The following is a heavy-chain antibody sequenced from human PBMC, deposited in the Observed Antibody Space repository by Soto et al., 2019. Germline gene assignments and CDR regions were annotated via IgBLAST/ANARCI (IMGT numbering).Heavy chain of an antibody. D-gene: IGHD3-10*01. J-gene: IGHJ4*02. CDR3: ARLRSGSLDY. CDR2: IYYSGST. V-gene: IGHV4-39*01. CDR1: GGSISSSSYY. Sequence: SETLSLTRTVSGGSISSSSYYWGWIRQPPGKGLEWIGSIYYSGSTYYNPSLKSRVTISVDTSKNQFSLKLSSVTAADMAVYYSARLRSGSLDYWGQGTLVTVSS.